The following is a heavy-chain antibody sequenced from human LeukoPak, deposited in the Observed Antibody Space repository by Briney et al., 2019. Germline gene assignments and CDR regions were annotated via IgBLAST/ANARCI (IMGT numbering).Heavy chain of an antibody. V-gene: IGHV4-30-2*01. D-gene: IGHD1-1*01. J-gene: IGHJ5*02. Sequence: PSQTLSLTCAVSGGSISSGGDSWSWIRQPPGRGLEWFGYIYHSGTIYYNLSLKSQVTISIDRSKNQFSPKLSSVTAADTAVYYCARNYWNDPYNWFDPWGQGTLVTVSS. CDR3: ARNYWNDPYNWFDP. CDR2: IYHSGTI. CDR1: GGSISSGGDS.